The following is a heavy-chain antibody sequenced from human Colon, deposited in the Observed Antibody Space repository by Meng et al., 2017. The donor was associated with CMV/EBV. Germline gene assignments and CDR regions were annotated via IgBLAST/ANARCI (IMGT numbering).Heavy chain of an antibody. D-gene: IGHD6-13*01. V-gene: IGHV3-23*01. Sequence: GGSLRLSCEASGFTFSSFAMTWVRQAPGKGLEWVSTIRGSDDKTYYSDSVKGRFTISRDNSKNTLYLQMNSLRAEDTAVYYCAKRRIAAAGDFQDWGQGTLVTVSS. CDR2: IRGSDDKT. J-gene: IGHJ1*01. CDR1: GFTFSSFA. CDR3: AKRRIAAAGDFQD.